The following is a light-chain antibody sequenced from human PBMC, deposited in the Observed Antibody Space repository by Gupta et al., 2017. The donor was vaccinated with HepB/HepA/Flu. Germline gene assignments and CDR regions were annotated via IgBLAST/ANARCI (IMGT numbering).Light chain of an antibody. V-gene: IGKV1-39*01. CDR2: GAS. CDR1: QSIRNY. Sequence: DIQITQSPSSLSASVGDRVTITCRASQSIRNYLNWYQQKPGRAPKLLIYGASNLQNGVPSNFSGSGSGTDFTLTISRLQPEDIATYYCQQCESTPGTFGEGTMVEIK. CDR3: QQCESTPGT. J-gene: IGKJ1*01.